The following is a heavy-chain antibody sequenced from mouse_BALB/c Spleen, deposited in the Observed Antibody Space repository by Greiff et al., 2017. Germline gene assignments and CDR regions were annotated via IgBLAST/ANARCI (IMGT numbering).Heavy chain of an antibody. CDR1: GYTFTSYW. V-gene: IGHV1S81*02. J-gene: IGHJ1*01. CDR2: INPSNGRT. Sequence: QVQLQQPGAELVKPGASVKLSCKASGYTFTSYWMHWVKQRPGQGLEWIGEINPSNGRTNYNEKFKSKATLTVDKSSSTAYMQLSSLTSEDSAVYYCARDNYYGSSYRYFDVWGAGTTVTVSS. D-gene: IGHD1-1*01. CDR3: ARDNYYGSSYRYFDV.